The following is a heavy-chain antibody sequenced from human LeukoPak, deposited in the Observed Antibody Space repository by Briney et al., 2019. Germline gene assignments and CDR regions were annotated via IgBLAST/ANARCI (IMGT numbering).Heavy chain of an antibody. D-gene: IGHD3-16*02. CDR2: ISYSGST. Sequence: SETLSLTCTVSGGSTSSSDYYWGWIRQPPGKGLEWIGSISYSGSTYYNPSLKSRITISVDTSKNQFSLRVSSLTAADTAVYYCARQRITFGGVISIFDSWGQGTLVTVSS. J-gene: IGHJ4*02. V-gene: IGHV4-39*01. CDR1: GGSTSSSDYY. CDR3: ARQRITFGGVISIFDS.